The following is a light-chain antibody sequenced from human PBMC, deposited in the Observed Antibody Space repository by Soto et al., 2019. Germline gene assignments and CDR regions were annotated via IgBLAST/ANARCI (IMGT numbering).Light chain of an antibody. CDR2: LGS. Sequence: DIVMTQSPLSLPVTPGEPASISCRSSQSLLHSNGYNYLDWYLQKPGQSPQLLIYLGSNRASGVPDRFRGNGSGTDFTLIISRVEAEDVGVYYCMQALQTPLTFGGGTKVEIK. J-gene: IGKJ4*01. V-gene: IGKV2-28*01. CDR3: MQALQTPLT. CDR1: QSLLHSNGYNY.